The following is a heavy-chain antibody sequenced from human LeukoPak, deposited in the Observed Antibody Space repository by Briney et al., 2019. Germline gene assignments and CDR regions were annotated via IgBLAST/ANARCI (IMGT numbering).Heavy chain of an antibody. CDR2: IYYSGST. CDR3: ARVYYDSSGYFTGEYYFDY. J-gene: IGHJ4*02. V-gene: IGHV4-59*01. Sequence: SETLSLTCTVSGGSISSYYWSWIRQPPGKGLEWIGYIYYSGSTNYNPSLKSRVTISVDTSKNQFSLKLGSVTAADTAVYYCARVYYDSSGYFTGEYYFDYWGQGTLVTVSP. CDR1: GGSISSYY. D-gene: IGHD3-22*01.